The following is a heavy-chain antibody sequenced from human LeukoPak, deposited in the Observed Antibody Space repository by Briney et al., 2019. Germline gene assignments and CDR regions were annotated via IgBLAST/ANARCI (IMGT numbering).Heavy chain of an antibody. Sequence: GGSLRLSCAASGFTFSSYAMHRVRQAPGKGLEWVAVISYDGSNKYYTDSVKGRFTISRDNSKNTLYLQMNSLRAEDTAVYYCARDHDSSSWYNWFDPWGQGTLVTVSS. J-gene: IGHJ5*02. CDR2: ISYDGSNK. V-gene: IGHV3-30-3*01. CDR1: GFTFSSYA. D-gene: IGHD6-13*01. CDR3: ARDHDSSSWYNWFDP.